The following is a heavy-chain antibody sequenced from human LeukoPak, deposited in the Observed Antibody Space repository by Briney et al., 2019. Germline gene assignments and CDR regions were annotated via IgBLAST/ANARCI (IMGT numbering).Heavy chain of an antibody. V-gene: IGHV5-51*01. CDR2: IRPMNSDV. J-gene: IGHJ4*02. CDR1: GYNFNTYW. CDR3: ASRPFETTVVPWDFY. Sequence: GESLQISCKGSGYNFNTYWVAWVRQLPGKGLEWMGIIRPMNSDVRYSPSFQGQVTISADRSINIAYLQWSSLTASDTAMYYCASRPFETTVVPWDFYWGQGTQVTVSS. D-gene: IGHD4-23*01.